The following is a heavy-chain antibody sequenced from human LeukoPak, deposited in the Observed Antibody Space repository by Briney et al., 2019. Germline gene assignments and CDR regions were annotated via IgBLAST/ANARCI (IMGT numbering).Heavy chain of an antibody. J-gene: IGHJ4*02. CDR2: ISYDGSNK. Sequence: GGSLRLSCSASGFTFRSYGMHWVRQAPGKGLEWVAVISYDGSNKYYADSVKGRFTISRDNSKNTLYLQMNSLGAEDTAVYYCAKSPRRCSGGSCYLIDYWGQGTLVTVSS. CDR1: GFTFRSYG. V-gene: IGHV3-30*18. CDR3: AKSPRRCSGGSCYLIDY. D-gene: IGHD2-15*01.